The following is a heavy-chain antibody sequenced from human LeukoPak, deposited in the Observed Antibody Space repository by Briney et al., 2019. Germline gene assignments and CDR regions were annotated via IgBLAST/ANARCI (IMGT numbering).Heavy chain of an antibody. D-gene: IGHD4-17*01. CDR3: ARGVGTYGDYDRTWY. V-gene: IGHV1-2*02. J-gene: IGHJ4*02. Sequence: ASVKVSCKASGYTFTGNYMHWVRQAPGQGLEWMGWINPNSGGTNYAQKFQGRVTMTRDTSISTAYMELSRLRSDDTAVYYCARGVGTYGDYDRTWYWGQGTLVTVSS. CDR1: GYTFTGNY. CDR2: INPNSGGT.